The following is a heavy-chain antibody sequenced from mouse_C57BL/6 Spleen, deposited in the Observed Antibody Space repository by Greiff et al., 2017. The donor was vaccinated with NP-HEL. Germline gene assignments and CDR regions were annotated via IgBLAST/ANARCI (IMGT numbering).Heavy chain of an antibody. J-gene: IGHJ2*01. D-gene: IGHD1-1*01. CDR1: GYTFTSYW. CDR2: IDPSDSET. Sequence: VQLQQSGAELVRPGSSVKLSCKASGYTFTSYWMHWVKQRPIQGLEWIGNIDPSDSETHYNQKFKDKATLTVDKSSSTAYMQLSSLTSEDSAVYYCARQDYYGSSSYFDYWGQGTTLTVSS. V-gene: IGHV1-52*01. CDR3: ARQDYYGSSSYFDY.